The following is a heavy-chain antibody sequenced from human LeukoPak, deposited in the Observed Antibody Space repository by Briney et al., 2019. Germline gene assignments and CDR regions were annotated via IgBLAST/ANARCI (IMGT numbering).Heavy chain of an antibody. V-gene: IGHV3-21*01. J-gene: IGHJ4*02. CDR2: ISSSSSYV. CDR1: GFTFSSYS. Sequence: KPGGSLRLSCAASGFTFSSYSMNWVRQAPGKGLEWVSSISSSSSYVYYADSVKGRFTISRDNAKNSLYLQMNSLRAEDTAVYYCARETRGWSLLDFDYWGQGTLVTVSS. CDR3: ARETRGWSLLDFDY. D-gene: IGHD6-19*01.